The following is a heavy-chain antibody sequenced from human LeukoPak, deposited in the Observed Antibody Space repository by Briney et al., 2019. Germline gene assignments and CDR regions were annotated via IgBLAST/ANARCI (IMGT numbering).Heavy chain of an antibody. CDR1: GGSISSYY. Sequence: SETLSLTCTVSGGSISSYYWSWIRQPPGKGLEWIGEINHSGSTNYNPSLKSRVTISVDTSKNQFSLKLSSVTAADTAVYYCARERPSYYDILTGYYPRSLPYSFDYWGQGTLVTVSS. CDR3: ARERPSYYDILTGYYPRSLPYSFDY. D-gene: IGHD3-9*01. V-gene: IGHV4-34*01. CDR2: INHSGST. J-gene: IGHJ4*02.